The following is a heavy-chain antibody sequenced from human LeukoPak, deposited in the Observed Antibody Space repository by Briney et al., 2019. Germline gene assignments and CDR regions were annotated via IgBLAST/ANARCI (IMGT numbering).Heavy chain of an antibody. J-gene: IGHJ5*02. CDR2: ISAYNGNT. CDR3: ARVGAVAGTSWFDP. V-gene: IGHV1-18*01. Sequence: ASVKVSCKASGYTFTSYGISWVRQALGQGLEWMGWISAYNGNTNYAQKLQGRVTMTTDTSTRTAYMEVRSLRSDDTAVYYCARVGAVAGTSWFDPWGQGTLVTVSS. CDR1: GYTFTSYG. D-gene: IGHD6-19*01.